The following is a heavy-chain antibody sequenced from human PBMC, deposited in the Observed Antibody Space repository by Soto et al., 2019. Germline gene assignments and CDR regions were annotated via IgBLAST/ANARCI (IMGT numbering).Heavy chain of an antibody. J-gene: IGHJ4*02. CDR1: GGSFSGYY. V-gene: IGHV4-34*01. CDR3: GRLLRYFDWLPRYYFDY. D-gene: IGHD3-9*01. CDR2: INHSGST. Sequence: SETLSLTCAVYGGSFSGYYWSWIRQPPGKGLEWIGEINHSGSTDYNPSLKSRVTISADTSKNQFSLKLSSVTAADTAVYYCGRLLRYFDWLPRYYFDYWGQGTLVTVSS.